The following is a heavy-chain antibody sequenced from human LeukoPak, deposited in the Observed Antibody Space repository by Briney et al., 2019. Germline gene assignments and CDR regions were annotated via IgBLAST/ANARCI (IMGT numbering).Heavy chain of an antibody. D-gene: IGHD3-16*01. V-gene: IGHV1-18*01. J-gene: IGHJ4*02. CDR1: GYTFTSYG. CDR2: ISTYDGNT. CDR3: ARTPQTDWGTKYYFDY. Sequence: ASVKVSCKASGYTFTSYGISWVRQAPGQGLEWMGWISTYDGNTNYAQNLQDRVTMTTDTSTSTAYVELRSLRSDDTAVYYCARTPQTDWGTKYYFDYWGQGTLVTVSS.